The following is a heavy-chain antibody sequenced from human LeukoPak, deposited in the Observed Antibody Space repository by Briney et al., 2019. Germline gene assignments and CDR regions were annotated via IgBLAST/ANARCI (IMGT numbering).Heavy chain of an antibody. CDR2: ISAYNGNT. Sequence: EASVKVSFKASGYTFTSYGISWVRQAPGQGLEWMGWISAYNGNTNYAQKLQGRVTMTTDTSTSTAYMELRSLRSDDTAVYLCAGGGGGRYDSSGYYYGRLGWFDPWGQGTLVTVSS. CDR1: GYTFTSYG. V-gene: IGHV1-18*01. D-gene: IGHD3-22*01. J-gene: IGHJ5*02. CDR3: AGGGGGRYDSSGYYYGRLGWFDP.